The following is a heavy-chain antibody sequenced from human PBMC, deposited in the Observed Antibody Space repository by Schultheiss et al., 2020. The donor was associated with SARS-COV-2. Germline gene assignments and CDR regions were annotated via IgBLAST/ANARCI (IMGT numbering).Heavy chain of an antibody. V-gene: IGHV1-46*01. J-gene: IGHJ6*02. CDR3: ARELYQEGLDV. CDR1: GYTFTRYY. D-gene: IGHD2-2*01. CDR2: IHSSGGST. Sequence: GESLKISCKASGYTFTRYYMHWVRQAPGQGLEWMGIIHSSGGSTSYAQKFQGRVTMTRDTSTSTVYMELSSLRSEDTAVYYCARELYQEGLDVWGQGTTVTVSS.